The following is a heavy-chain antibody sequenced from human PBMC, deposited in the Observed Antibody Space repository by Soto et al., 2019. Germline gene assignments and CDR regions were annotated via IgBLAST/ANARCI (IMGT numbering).Heavy chain of an antibody. D-gene: IGHD6-13*01. V-gene: IGHV1-69*01. CDR2: IIPIFGTA. Sequence: QVQLVQSGAEVMKPGSSVKVSCKASGGTFSSYAISWVRQAPGQGLEWMGGIIPIFGTANYAQNFQGRVTITADESTSTAYMELSSLRSEDTAVYYCARDLRAAGRPGMDVWGQGTTVTVSS. J-gene: IGHJ6*02. CDR3: ARDLRAAGRPGMDV. CDR1: GGTFSSYA.